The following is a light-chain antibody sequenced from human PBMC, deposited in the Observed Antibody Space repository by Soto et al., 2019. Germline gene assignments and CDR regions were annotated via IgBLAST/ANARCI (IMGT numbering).Light chain of an antibody. CDR3: QQYNSYLWT. CDR2: DAS. V-gene: IGKV1-5*01. CDR1: QSISSW. J-gene: IGKJ1*01. Sequence: DIQMTQSPSTLSASVGDRVTITCRASQSISSWLAWYQQKPGKAPKLLIYDASSLESGVPSRFSGSGSGTEFTLTISSLQPDDCATYDGQQYNSYLWTFGQGTKVDIK.